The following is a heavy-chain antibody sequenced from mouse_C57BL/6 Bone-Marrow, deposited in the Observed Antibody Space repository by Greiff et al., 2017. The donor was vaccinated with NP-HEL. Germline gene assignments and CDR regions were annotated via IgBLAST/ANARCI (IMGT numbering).Heavy chain of an antibody. Sequence: QVQLQQPGAELVKPGASVKLSCKASGYTFTSYWMQWVKQRPGQGLEWIGEIDPSDSYTNYNQKFKGKATLTVDTSSSTAYRQLSSLTSEDSAVYYCARSEGVYYDYSFAYWGQGTLVTVSA. J-gene: IGHJ3*01. V-gene: IGHV1-50*01. CDR2: IDPSDSYT. CDR1: GYTFTSYW. CDR3: ARSEGVYYDYSFAY. D-gene: IGHD2-4*01.